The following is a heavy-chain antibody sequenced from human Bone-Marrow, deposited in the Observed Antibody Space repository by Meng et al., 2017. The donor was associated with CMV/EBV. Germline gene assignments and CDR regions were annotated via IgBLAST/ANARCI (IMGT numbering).Heavy chain of an antibody. J-gene: IGHJ6*02. Sequence: GESLKISCAASGFTVSSNYMSWVRQAPGKGLEWVSVIYSGGSTYYADSVKGRFTISRDNSKNTLYLQMNSLRAEDTAVYYCASEGRGDYDYYYGMDVWGQGTTVTVSS. V-gene: IGHV3-53*01. CDR3: ASEGRGDYDYYYGMDV. CDR2: IYSGGST. D-gene: IGHD3-10*01. CDR1: GFTVSSNY.